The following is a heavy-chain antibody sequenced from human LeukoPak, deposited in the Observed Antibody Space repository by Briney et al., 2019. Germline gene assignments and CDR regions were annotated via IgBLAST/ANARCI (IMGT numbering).Heavy chain of an antibody. CDR1: GGSVSSGTNK. CDR2: ISYCGSA. D-gene: IGHD2-15*01. V-gene: IGHV4-61*01. CDR3: ATEVECSGGSCYSYGWFDP. Sequence: SETLSLTCTVYGGSVSSGTNKWSWIRQPPGKGLEWFGDISYCGSATHNPSLRSRVTMSVDTSTHQFSLTLGSVTAADTAVYYCATEVECSGGSCYSYGWFDPWGQGTQVIVSS. J-gene: IGHJ5*02.